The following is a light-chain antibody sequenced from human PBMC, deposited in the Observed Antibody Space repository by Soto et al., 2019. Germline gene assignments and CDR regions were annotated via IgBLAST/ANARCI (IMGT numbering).Light chain of an antibody. CDR3: QQSYSTPWT. CDR1: QRISNF. V-gene: IGKV1-39*01. Sequence: DIQMTQSPSSLSASVGDRVTITCRASQRISNFVNWYQEKPGKPPKLLIYAASSLQSGVPSRFSGSGSGTDFTLTISSLQPEDFVTYYCQQSYSTPWTFGQGTQVEIE. J-gene: IGKJ1*01. CDR2: AAS.